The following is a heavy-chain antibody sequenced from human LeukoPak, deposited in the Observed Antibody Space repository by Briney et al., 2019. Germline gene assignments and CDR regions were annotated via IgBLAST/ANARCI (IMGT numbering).Heavy chain of an antibody. J-gene: IGHJ4*02. CDR2: TRYGSTGNT. CDR3: VRDFNWAFEY. CDR1: GDSVSSKSVC. Sequence: SQTLSLTCAISGDSVSSKSVCWSWMRQSPSRGLEYLGRTRYGSTGNTFYSLSVEGRITINADTSRSEVSRRLSFVTREETALYYGVRDFNWAFEYWGQGTLVTVSS. V-gene: IGHV6-1*01. D-gene: IGHD3-16*01.